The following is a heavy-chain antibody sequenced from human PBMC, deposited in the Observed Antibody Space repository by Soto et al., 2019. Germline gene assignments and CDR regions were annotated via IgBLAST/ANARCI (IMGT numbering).Heavy chain of an antibody. D-gene: IGHD3-22*01. J-gene: IGHJ5*02. CDR3: ARDYFDSSDYTTNWFDP. V-gene: IGHV4-39*01. CDR1: GASVSSRSYY. Sequence: TRSLTCTVSGASVSSRSYYWGWIRQAQGKRLEWIGTIYYSGNTYYNPSLKSRVTISVDTSKNQFSLKLRCGTEADKSHYYCARDYFDSSDYTTNWFDPWGQGALVTVS. CDR2: IYYSGNT.